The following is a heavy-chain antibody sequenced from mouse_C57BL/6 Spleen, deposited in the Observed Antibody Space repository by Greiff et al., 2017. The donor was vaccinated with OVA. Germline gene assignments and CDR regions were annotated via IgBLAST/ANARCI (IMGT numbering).Heavy chain of an antibody. CDR1: GYTFTSYD. Sequence: QVQLKQSGPELVKPEASVKLSCKASGYTFTSYDINWVKQRPGQGLEWIGWIYPRDGSTKYNEKFKGKATLTVDTSSSTAYMELHSLTSEDAAVYFCARSSKGYFDYWGQGTTLTVSS. CDR3: ARSSKGYFDY. CDR2: IYPRDGST. J-gene: IGHJ2*01. V-gene: IGHV1-85*01.